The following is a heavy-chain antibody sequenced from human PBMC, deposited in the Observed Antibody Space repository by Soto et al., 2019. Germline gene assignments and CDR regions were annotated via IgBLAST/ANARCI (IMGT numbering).Heavy chain of an antibody. CDR2: ISSNTKMI. V-gene: IGHV3-11*01. D-gene: IGHD3-22*01. Sequence: GGSLRLSCVASGLTLSDYYMTWIRQAPGRGLEWVAYISSNTKMIFYPDSVKGRFTISRDNAKNALFLEMSGLRVEDTATYYCAGSGPIPAYDSSGYRKYGFSVWGQGTKVTVSS. J-gene: IGHJ3*01. CDR1: GLTLSDYY. CDR3: AGSGPIPAYDSSGYRKYGFSV.